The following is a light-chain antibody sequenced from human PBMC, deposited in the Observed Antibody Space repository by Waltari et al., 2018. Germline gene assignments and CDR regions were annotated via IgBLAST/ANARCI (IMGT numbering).Light chain of an antibody. J-gene: IGKJ2*01. CDR2: QAS. CDR1: QSVNTW. V-gene: IGKV1-5*03. CDR3: QQYENYPLT. Sequence: DIQMTQSPSTLSASVGDTVTITCRASQSVNTWLAWYQQKPVRAPKLLVSQASTVATGVPSRFGGSGSGTEFTLTISSLQPDDVATYYCQQYENYPLTFGPGSKLELK.